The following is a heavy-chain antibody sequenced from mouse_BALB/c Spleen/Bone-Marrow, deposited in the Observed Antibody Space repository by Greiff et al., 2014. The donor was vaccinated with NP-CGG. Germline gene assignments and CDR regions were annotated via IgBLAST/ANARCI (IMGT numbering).Heavy chain of an antibody. V-gene: IGHV14-3*02. CDR1: GFNIKDTY. Sequence: VQLKESGAELVKPGASVKLSCTASGFNIKDTYMHWVKQRPEQGQEWIGRIDPANGNTKYDPKFQGKATITADTSSNTAYLQLSSLTSGDTAVYYCARYYYGSSYFDYWGQGTTLTVSS. J-gene: IGHJ2*01. CDR2: IDPANGNT. CDR3: ARYYYGSSYFDY. D-gene: IGHD1-1*01.